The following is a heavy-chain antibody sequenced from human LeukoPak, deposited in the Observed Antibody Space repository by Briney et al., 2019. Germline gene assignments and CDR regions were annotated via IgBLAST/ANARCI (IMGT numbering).Heavy chain of an antibody. CDR2: IHPKSGDT. Sequence: GASVKISCKASGFSFTDNNQYSYWVRQAPGQGLESMGCIHPKSGDTEYPQKIPGRVTMTRDTSINTAYMELRDLTSDDTAVYFCARDGPSGTPEFDYWGQGTLVTVSS. CDR1: GFSFTDNNQY. CDR3: ARDGPSGTPEFDY. V-gene: IGHV1-2*02. J-gene: IGHJ4*02.